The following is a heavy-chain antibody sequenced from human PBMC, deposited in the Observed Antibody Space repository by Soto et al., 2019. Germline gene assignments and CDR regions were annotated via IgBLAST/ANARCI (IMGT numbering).Heavy chain of an antibody. Sequence: ASVTVSCQASGYTFTSYGISWVRQAPGQGLEWMGWISAYNGNTNYAQKLQGRVTMTTDTSTSTAYMELRSLRSDDTAVYYCAREAAAGTLDYWGQGTLVTVSS. CDR2: ISAYNGNT. CDR1: GYTFTSYG. J-gene: IGHJ4*02. CDR3: AREAAAGTLDY. D-gene: IGHD6-13*01. V-gene: IGHV1-18*01.